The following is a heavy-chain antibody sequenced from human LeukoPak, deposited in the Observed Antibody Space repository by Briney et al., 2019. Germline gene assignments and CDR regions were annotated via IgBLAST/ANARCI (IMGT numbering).Heavy chain of an antibody. Sequence: PPASVKVSCKASGYTFTGYYMHWVRQAPGQGLEWMGWINPKSGDTNYAQKFQGRVIMTRDTSISTAYMELSRLRSDDTAVYYCARVYSYGYFRDYYYYMDVWGKGTTVTVSS. CDR2: INPKSGDT. D-gene: IGHD5-18*01. CDR3: ARVYSYGYFRDYYYYMDV. V-gene: IGHV1-2*02. J-gene: IGHJ6*03. CDR1: GYTFTGYY.